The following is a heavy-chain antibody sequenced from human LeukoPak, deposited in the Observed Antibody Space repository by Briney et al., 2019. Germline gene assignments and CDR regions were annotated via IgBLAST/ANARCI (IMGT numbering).Heavy chain of an antibody. V-gene: IGHV3-74*01. CDR1: GFTFSSYW. CDR2: INSDGSST. Sequence: GGSLRLSCAASGFTFSSYWMHWVRQAPGKGLVWVSRINSDGSSTSYVDSVKGRFTISRDNAKNTLYLQMNSLRAEDTAVYYCASNSMVRGVNNWFDPWGQGTLVTVSS. CDR3: ASNSMVRGVNNWFDP. D-gene: IGHD3-10*01. J-gene: IGHJ5*02.